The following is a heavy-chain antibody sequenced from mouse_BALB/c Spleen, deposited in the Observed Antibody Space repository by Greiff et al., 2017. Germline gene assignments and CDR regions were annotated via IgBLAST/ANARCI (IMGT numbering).Heavy chain of an antibody. V-gene: IGHV7-3*02. CDR1: GFTFTDYY. CDR2: IRNKANGYTT. Sequence: DVQLVESGGGLVQPGGSLRLSCATSGFTFTDYYMSWVRQPPGKALEWLGFIRNKANGYTTEYSASVKGRFTISRDNSQSILYLQMNTLRAEDSATYYCARDGAMDYWGQGTSVTVSS. CDR3: ARDGAMDY. J-gene: IGHJ4*01.